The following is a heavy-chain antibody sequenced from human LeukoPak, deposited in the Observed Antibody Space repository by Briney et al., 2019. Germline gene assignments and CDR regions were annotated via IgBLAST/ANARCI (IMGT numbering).Heavy chain of an antibody. CDR3: ARRRTGDTSNYFDY. CDR1: GGSISSSSYY. D-gene: IGHD4-17*01. J-gene: IGHJ4*02. CDR2: IYYSGST. V-gene: IGHV4-39*01. Sequence: SETLSLTCTVSGGSISSSSYYWGWIRQPPGKGLEWIGSIYYSGSTYYNPSLKSRVTISVDTSKNQFSLKLSSVTAADTAVYYCARRRTGDTSNYFDYWGQGTLVTVSS.